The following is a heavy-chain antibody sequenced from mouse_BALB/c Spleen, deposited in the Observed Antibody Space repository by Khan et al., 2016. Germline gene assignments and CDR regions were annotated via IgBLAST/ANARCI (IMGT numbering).Heavy chain of an antibody. CDR2: IYPGDGET. CDR3: ARYGQSLYWYFDV. V-gene: IGHV1-82*01. J-gene: IGHJ1*01. Sequence: VQLQQSGPELVKPGASVKISCKASGYAFSNSWMNWVKQRPGQGPEWIGRIYPGDGETNYNGKFKGKATLTADKSSSTAYMQLSSLTSVDSAVYFCARYGQSLYWYFDVWGAGTTVTVSS. D-gene: IGHD1-1*02. CDR1: GYAFSNSW.